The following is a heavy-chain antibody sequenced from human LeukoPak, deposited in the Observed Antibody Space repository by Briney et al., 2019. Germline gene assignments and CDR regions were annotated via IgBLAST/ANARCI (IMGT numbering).Heavy chain of an antibody. Sequence: SVKVSCKASGGTFSSYAISWVRQAPGQGLEWMGRIIPIFGTANYAQKFQGRVTITTDESTSTAYMELSSLRSEDTAVYYCARGHGYDFWSGPVPFYYYYMDVWGKGTTVTVSS. V-gene: IGHV1-69*05. CDR1: GGTFSSYA. CDR3: ARGHGYDFWSGPVPFYYYYMDV. J-gene: IGHJ6*03. CDR2: IIPIFGTA. D-gene: IGHD3-3*01.